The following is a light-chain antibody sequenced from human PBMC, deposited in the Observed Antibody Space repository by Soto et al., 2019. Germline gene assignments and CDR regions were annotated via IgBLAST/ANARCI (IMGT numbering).Light chain of an antibody. CDR1: SSNIGAGYD. CDR2: GNN. V-gene: IGLV1-40*01. CDR3: QSYDSSLSAYVV. J-gene: IGLJ2*01. Sequence: QSVLTQPPSVSGAPGQRVTISCTGSSSNIGAGYDVHWYQQLPGTAPKLLIYGNNNRPSGVPDRFSGSKSGTSASLAITGLQAEDEGDYYCQSYDSSLSAYVVFGGGTQLTVL.